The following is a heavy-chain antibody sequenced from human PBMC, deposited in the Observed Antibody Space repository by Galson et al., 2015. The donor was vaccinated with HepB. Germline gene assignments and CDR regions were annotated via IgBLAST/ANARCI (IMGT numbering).Heavy chain of an antibody. CDR2: MNPNSGNT. D-gene: IGHD2-15*01. V-gene: IGHV1-8*01. CDR3: ARVVLAATPRWYFDL. J-gene: IGHJ2*01. CDR1: GYTFTSYD. Sequence: SVKVSCKASGYTFTSYDINWVRQATGQGLEWMGWMNPNSGNTGYAQKFQGRVTMTRNTSISTAYMELSNLRSEDTAVYYCARVVLAATPRWYFDLWGRGTLVTVSS.